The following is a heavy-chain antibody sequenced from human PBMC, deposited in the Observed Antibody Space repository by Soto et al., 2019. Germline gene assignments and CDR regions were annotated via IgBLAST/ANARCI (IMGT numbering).Heavy chain of an antibody. D-gene: IGHD2-15*01. V-gene: IGHV5-51*01. CDR3: ARQACLGANCYSNLFFDN. CDR1: GYKFTGYW. Sequence: GESLKISCKASGYKFTGYWIGWVRQMPGKGLEWMGIIYPGDSDTRYSPSFDGHVTISADKSTNTAYLQWSGLKASDTATYYCARQACLGANCYSNLFFDNWGQGTLVTVSS. J-gene: IGHJ4*02. CDR2: IYPGDSDT.